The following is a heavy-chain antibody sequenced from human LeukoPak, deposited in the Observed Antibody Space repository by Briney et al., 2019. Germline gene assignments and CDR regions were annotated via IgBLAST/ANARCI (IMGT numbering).Heavy chain of an antibody. Sequence: GGSLRLSCAASGFTFSSYSMNWVRQAPGKGLEWVSYISSSSSTIYYADSVKGRFTISRDNAKNSLYLQMNSLRAEDTAVYYCARDGATLASDYWGQGTLVTVSS. CDR3: ARDGATLASDY. V-gene: IGHV3-48*04. J-gene: IGHJ4*02. CDR1: GFTFSSYS. D-gene: IGHD5-12*01. CDR2: ISSSSSTI.